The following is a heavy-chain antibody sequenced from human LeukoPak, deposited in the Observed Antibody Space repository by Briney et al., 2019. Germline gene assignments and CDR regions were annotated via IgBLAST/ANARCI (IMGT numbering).Heavy chain of an antibody. D-gene: IGHD5-12*01. J-gene: IGHJ4*02. Sequence: PSGTLSLTCTVSGASISSYYWSWIRQPAGKGLEWIGRIHTSGSTSYNAPLKSRVTMSVDTSKNQLSLKLNSVTAADTAVYYCARAGSGYDYFFDYWGQGTLVTVSS. V-gene: IGHV4-4*07. CDR1: GASISSYY. CDR2: IHTSGST. CDR3: ARAGSGYDYFFDY.